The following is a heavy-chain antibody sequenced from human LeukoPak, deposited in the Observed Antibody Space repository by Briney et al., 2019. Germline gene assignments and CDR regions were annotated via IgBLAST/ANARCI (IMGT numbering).Heavy chain of an antibody. CDR3: ARVCDRARLLQAFDI. CDR1: GGSISSGGYS. Sequence: PSETLSLTCAVSGGSISSGGYSWSWIRQPPGKGLERIGYIYHSGSTYYNPSLKSRVTMSVDTSKNQFSLKLSSVTAADTAVYYCARVCDRARLLQAFDIWGQGTMVTVSS. J-gene: IGHJ3*02. D-gene: IGHD2-21*02. V-gene: IGHV4-30-2*01. CDR2: IYHSGST.